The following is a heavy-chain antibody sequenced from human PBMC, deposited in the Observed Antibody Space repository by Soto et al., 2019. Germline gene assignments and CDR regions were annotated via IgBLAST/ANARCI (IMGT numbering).Heavy chain of an antibody. D-gene: IGHD5-18*01. CDR1: GYTFTSYA. CDR3: ARDTAMALPDA. V-gene: IGHV1-18*01. J-gene: IGHJ4*02. Sequence: QVQLVQSGAEVKKPGASVKVSCKASGYTFTSYAISWVRQAPGQGLEWMGWINAYNGSTNSAQKLQGRVTMTTDTSTNTAYMELRSLRSDDTAVYYCARDTAMALPDAWGQGTLVTVSS. CDR2: INAYNGST.